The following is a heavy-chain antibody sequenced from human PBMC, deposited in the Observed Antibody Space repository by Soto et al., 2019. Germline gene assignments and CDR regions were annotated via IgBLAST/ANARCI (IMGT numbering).Heavy chain of an antibody. J-gene: IGHJ4*02. CDR2: ISGSGGST. D-gene: IGHD5-12*01. CDR1: GFTFSSYA. Sequence: GGSLRLSCVASGFTFSSYAMSWVRQAPGKGLEWVSAISGSGGSTYYADSVKGRFTISRDNSKNTLYLQMNSLRAEDTAVYYCAKDGVVATIPFYFDYWGQGTLVTVSS. CDR3: AKDGVVATIPFYFDY. V-gene: IGHV3-23*01.